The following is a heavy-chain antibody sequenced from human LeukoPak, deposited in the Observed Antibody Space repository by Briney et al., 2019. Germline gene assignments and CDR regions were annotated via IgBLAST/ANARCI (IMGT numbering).Heavy chain of an antibody. CDR1: GYSFTSYW. V-gene: IGHV5-51*01. CDR2: IYSGDSDT. D-gene: IGHD6-13*01. CDR3: ARHGVAAAGTAYYYYYMDV. Sequence: GESLKISCKGSGYSFTSYWIGWVRQMPGKGLEWMGIIYSGDSDTRYSPSFQGQVTISADKSISTAYLQWSSLKASDTAMYYCARHGVAAAGTAYYYYYMDVWGKGTTVTISS. J-gene: IGHJ6*03.